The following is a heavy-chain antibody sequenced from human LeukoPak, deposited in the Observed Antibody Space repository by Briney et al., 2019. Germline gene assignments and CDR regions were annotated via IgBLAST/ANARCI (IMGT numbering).Heavy chain of an antibody. J-gene: IGHJ4*02. CDR1: GFTFSSNY. V-gene: IGHV3-66*02. CDR2: IYSGGST. D-gene: IGHD2-2*01. Sequence: PGGSLRLSCAASGFTFSSNYMSWVRQAPGKGLEWVSVIYSGGSTYYADSVKGRFTISRDNSKNTLYLQMNSLRAEDTAVYYCARVRYCSSTSCSNFDYWGQGTLVTVSS. CDR3: ARVRYCSSTSCSNFDY.